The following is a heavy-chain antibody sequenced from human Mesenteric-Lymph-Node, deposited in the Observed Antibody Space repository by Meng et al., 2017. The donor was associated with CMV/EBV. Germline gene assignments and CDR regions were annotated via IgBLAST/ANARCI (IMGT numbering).Heavy chain of an antibody. Sequence: GESLKISCVASGFNFSSYWMTWVRQAPGKGLEWVASIKQDGSEKDYVDSVRGRLTISRDNAKKSLNLQMNSLRAEDTAVYYCARAQFDPWGQGTLVTVSS. CDR1: GFNFSSYW. CDR3: ARAQFDP. J-gene: IGHJ5*02. V-gene: IGHV3-7*01. CDR2: IKQDGSEK.